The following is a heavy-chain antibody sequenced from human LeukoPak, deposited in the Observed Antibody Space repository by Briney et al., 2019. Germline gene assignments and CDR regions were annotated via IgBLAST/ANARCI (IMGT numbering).Heavy chain of an antibody. V-gene: IGHV3-30*04. J-gene: IGHJ4*02. D-gene: IGHD3-10*01. CDR2: ISYDVSNK. Sequence: PGGSLRLSCAASGFTFSSYAMHWVRQAPGKGLEWVAGISYDVSNKYYADSVKGRFTISRDNSKNTLYLQMNSLRAEDTAVYYCARTTSMVRGAPPRYWGQGTLVTVSS. CDR3: ARTTSMVRGAPPRY. CDR1: GFTFSSYA.